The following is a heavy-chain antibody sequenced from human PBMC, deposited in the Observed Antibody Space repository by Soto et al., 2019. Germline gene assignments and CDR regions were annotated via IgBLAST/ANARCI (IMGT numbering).Heavy chain of an antibody. J-gene: IGHJ4*02. V-gene: IGHV3-33*01. CDR3: ARDFEYGFLEWLLLPPFDY. CDR2: IWYDGSNK. Sequence: GGSLRLSCAASGFTFSSYGMHWVRQAPGKGLEWVAVIWYDGSNKYYADSVKGRFTISRDNSKNTLYLQMNSLRAEDTAVYYCARDFEYGFLEWLLLPPFDYWGQGTLVTVSS. D-gene: IGHD3-3*01. CDR1: GFTFSSYG.